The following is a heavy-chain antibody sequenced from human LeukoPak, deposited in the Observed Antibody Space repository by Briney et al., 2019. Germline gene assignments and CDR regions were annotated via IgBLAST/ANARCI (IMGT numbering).Heavy chain of an antibody. V-gene: IGHV4-34*01. J-gene: IGHJ5*02. CDR3: ARRALDP. CDR2: INHSGST. Sequence: SETLSLTCAVYGGSFSGYYWSWIRQPPGKGLEWIGEINHSGSTSYNPSLKSRVTISVDTSKNQFSLKLSSVTAADTAVYYCARRALDPWGQGTLVTVSS. CDR1: GGSFSGYY. D-gene: IGHD1-26*01.